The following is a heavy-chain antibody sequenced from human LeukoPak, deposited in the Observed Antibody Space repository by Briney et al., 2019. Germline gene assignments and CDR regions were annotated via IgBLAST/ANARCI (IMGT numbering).Heavy chain of an antibody. D-gene: IGHD2-2*02. V-gene: IGHV3-23*01. Sequence: GGSLRLSCAASRFTFSSYAMTWLPQAPGKGLEWVSAISGSGNSTYYADSVKGRFTISRDNSKNTLYLQIHSLRAGHTAVYYCAKVHTPYCSSTSCYNFDYWGQGTLVTVSS. CDR3: AKVHTPYCSSTSCYNFDY. J-gene: IGHJ4*02. CDR2: ISGSGNST. CDR1: RFTFSSYA.